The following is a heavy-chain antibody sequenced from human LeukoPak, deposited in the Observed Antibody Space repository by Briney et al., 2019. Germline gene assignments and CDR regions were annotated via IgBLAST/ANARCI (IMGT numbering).Heavy chain of an antibody. J-gene: IGHJ5*02. Sequence: SETLSLTCTVSGVSISSYYWSWIRQPPGKGLEWIGYIYYSGSTNYNPSLKSRVTISVDTSKNQFSLKLSSVTAADTAVYYCAIDHAVAATSDNWFDPWGQGTLVTVPS. CDR1: GVSISSYY. D-gene: IGHD2-15*01. V-gene: IGHV4-59*01. CDR3: AIDHAVAATSDNWFDP. CDR2: IYYSGST.